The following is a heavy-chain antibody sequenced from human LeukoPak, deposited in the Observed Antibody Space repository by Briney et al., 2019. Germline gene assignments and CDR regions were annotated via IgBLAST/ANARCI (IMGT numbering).Heavy chain of an antibody. CDR3: AKELRYFDWLLYGDY. Sequence: PGGSLRLSCAASGFTFSSYAMSWVRQAPGKGLEWVSAISGSGGSTYYADSVKGRLTISRDNSENTLYLQMNSLRAEDTAVYYCAKELRYFDWLLYGDYWGQGTLVTVSS. V-gene: IGHV3-23*01. J-gene: IGHJ4*02. CDR2: ISGSGGST. CDR1: GFTFSSYA. D-gene: IGHD3-9*01.